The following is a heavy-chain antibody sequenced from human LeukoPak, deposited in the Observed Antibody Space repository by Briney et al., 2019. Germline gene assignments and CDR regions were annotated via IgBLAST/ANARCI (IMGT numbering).Heavy chain of an antibody. Sequence: GGSLGLSCAASGFTFSSYWMSWVSQAPGKGLEWVANIKKDGSEKYYVDSVKGRFTISRDNAKTSLYLQMNSLRAEDTAVYYCARDLSGVTGYTYGRGIDYWGQGTLVTVSS. CDR1: GFTFSSYW. J-gene: IGHJ4*02. V-gene: IGHV3-7*01. CDR2: IKKDGSEK. D-gene: IGHD5-18*01. CDR3: ARDLSGVTGYTYGRGIDY.